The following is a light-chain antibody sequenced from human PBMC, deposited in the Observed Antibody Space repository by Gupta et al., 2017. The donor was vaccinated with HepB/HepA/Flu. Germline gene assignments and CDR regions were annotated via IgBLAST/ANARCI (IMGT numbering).Light chain of an antibody. CDR3: QQSYRTPFT. CDR2: SAS. V-gene: IGKV1-39*01. J-gene: IGKJ4*01. Sequence: DIQMTQSPSSLSASLGNRVTITCRASQSITSYLNWYQQKPGEAPKLLIYSASTLQGGVPSRFSGSGSGTLFTLTISSLHPEDVATYSCQQSYRTPFTCGGGTKVEIK. CDR1: QSITSY.